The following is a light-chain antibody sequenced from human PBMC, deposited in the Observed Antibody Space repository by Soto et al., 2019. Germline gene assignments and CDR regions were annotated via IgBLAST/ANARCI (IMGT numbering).Light chain of an antibody. CDR3: QQSYRAPYT. V-gene: IGKV1-39*01. Sequence: IPLPQSPSSLSTSVGDSVTITCRASQSISNFLNWYQHKPGKAPDLLIYAASTLFSGVPSRFRGSGSGTDFTLTITSLQPEDFATYYCQQSYRAPYTFGQGTKLEIK. CDR2: AAS. J-gene: IGKJ2*01. CDR1: QSISNF.